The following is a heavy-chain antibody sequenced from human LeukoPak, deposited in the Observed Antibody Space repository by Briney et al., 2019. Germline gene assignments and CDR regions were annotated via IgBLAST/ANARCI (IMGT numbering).Heavy chain of an antibody. CDR3: TRGQGSCSGGSCPNWFDP. CDR1: GFTFDDYA. CDR2: IDWSGATT. V-gene: IGHV3-20*04. Sequence: GGSLRLSCAASGFTFDDYAMSWVRQAPGKGLEWVAAIDWSGATTGYAASVKGRFTISRDNVKNSLYLQMSSLRVDDTALYYCTRGQGSCSGGSCPNWFDPWGRGTLATVSS. J-gene: IGHJ5*02. D-gene: IGHD2-15*01.